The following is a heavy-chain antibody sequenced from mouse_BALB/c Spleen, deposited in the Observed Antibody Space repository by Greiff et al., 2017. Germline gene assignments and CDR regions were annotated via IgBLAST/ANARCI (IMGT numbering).Heavy chain of an antibody. V-gene: IGHV1-9*01. Sequence: QVQLKQSGAELMKPGASVKISCKATGYTFSSYWIEWVKQRPGHGLEWIGEILPGSGSTNYNEKFKGKATFTADTSSNTAYMQLSSLTSEDSAVYYCARELGDYGNYDAWFAYWGQGTLVTVSA. CDR3: ARELGDYGNYDAWFAY. CDR1: GYTFSSYW. D-gene: IGHD2-1*01. CDR2: ILPGSGST. J-gene: IGHJ3*01.